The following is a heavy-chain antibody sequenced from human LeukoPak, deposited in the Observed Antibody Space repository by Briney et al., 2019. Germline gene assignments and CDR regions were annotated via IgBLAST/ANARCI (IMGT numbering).Heavy chain of an antibody. D-gene: IGHD6-19*01. CDR3: AVDTGIAVAGY. J-gene: IGHJ4*02. V-gene: IGHV1-69*05. CDR1: GGTFSSYA. CDR2: IIPIFGTA. Sequence: ASVKVSCKASGGTFSSYAISWVRQAPGQGLEWMGGIIPIFGTANYAQKFQGRVTITTDESTSTAYMELSSLRSEDTAVYYCAVDTGIAVAGYWGQGTLVTASS.